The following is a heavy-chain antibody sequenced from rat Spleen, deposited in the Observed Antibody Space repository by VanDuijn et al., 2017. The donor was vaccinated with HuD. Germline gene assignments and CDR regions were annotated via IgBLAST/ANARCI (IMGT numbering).Heavy chain of an antibody. CDR3: VRQDTSGYSNWFTY. Sequence: EVQLVESGGDSVQPGRSLKLSCAASGFTFSNYDMAWVRQDSTKGLEWVASISPGGGSTYYRDSVKGRFTVSRDNAKSTLYLQMDSLRSEDTATFYCVRQDTSGYSNWFTYWGQGTLVTVSS. CDR1: GFTFSNYD. D-gene: IGHD4-3*01. J-gene: IGHJ3*01. CDR2: ISPGGGST. V-gene: IGHV5-25*01.